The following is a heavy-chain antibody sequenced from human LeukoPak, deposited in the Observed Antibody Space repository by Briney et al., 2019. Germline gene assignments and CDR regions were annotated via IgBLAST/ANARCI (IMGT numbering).Heavy chain of an antibody. CDR2: MNPNSGNT. CDR1: GYTFTSYD. J-gene: IGHJ4*02. V-gene: IGHV1-8*03. D-gene: IGHD4-17*01. CDR3: AKEDYGDYDYFDY. Sequence: ASVKLTCNASGYTFTSYDINWVRQATGQGLEWMGWMNPNSGNTGYAQKVQGRVTITRNSSISTAYMELSRLRSDDTAVYYCAKEDYGDYDYFDYWGQGTLVTVSS.